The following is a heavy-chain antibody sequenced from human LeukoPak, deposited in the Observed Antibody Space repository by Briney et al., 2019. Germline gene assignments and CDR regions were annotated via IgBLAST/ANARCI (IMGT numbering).Heavy chain of an antibody. CDR2: INHSGTT. Sequence: SETLSLTCAMYGGSFSGWYWSWIRQPPGKGLEWIGEINHSGTTNYNPSLKSRVTISVDTSTRQFSLKLSSATAADTAVYYCAIDSGDSGGVGYWGQGILVTVSS. CDR3: AIDSGDSGGVGY. V-gene: IGHV4-34*01. CDR1: GGSFSGWY. D-gene: IGHD2-21*02. J-gene: IGHJ4*02.